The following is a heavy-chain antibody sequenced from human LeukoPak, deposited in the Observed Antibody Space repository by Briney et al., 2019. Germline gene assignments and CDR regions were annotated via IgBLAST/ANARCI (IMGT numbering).Heavy chain of an antibody. Sequence: SETLSLTCTVSGYSISSGYYWGWIRQPPGKGLEWIGSIYHSGSTYYNPSLKSRVTISVDTSKNQFSLKLSSVTAADTAVYYCARLVGYSSSYYYYMDVWGKGTTVTISS. CDR1: GYSISSGYY. V-gene: IGHV4-38-2*02. J-gene: IGHJ6*03. CDR2: IYHSGST. D-gene: IGHD5-18*01. CDR3: ARLVGYSSSYYYYMDV.